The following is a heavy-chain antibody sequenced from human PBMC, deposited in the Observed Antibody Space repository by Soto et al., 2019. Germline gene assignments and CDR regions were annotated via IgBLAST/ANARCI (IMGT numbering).Heavy chain of an antibody. CDR2: IYYSGST. V-gene: IGHV4-39*01. CDR3: ARDRGGITVAANPLGEWFDP. Sequence: SETLSLTCTVSGGSISSSSYYWGWIRQPPGKGLEWIGSIYYSGSTYYDPSLKSRVTISVDTSKNQFSLKLSSVTAADTAMYYCARDRGGITVAANPLGEWFDPWGPGTLVTVSS. J-gene: IGHJ5*02. CDR1: GGSISSSSYY. D-gene: IGHD6-19*01.